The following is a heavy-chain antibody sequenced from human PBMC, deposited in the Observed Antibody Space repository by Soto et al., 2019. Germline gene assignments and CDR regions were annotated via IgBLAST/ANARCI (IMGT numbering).Heavy chain of an antibody. CDR1: GGTFSSYT. V-gene: IGHV1-69*08. Sequence: QVQLVQSGAEVKKPGSSVKVSCKASGGTFSSYTISWVRQAPGQGLEWMGRIIPILGIADYAQKFQGRVTITADKSTRAAYTELSSARSEDTAVYYCARDPSAGDSAGYWGQGTLVTVSS. CDR3: ARDPSAGDSAGY. D-gene: IGHD2-21*01. CDR2: IIPILGIA. J-gene: IGHJ4*02.